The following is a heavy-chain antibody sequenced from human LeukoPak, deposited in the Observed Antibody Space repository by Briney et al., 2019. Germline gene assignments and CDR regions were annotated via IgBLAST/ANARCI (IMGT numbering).Heavy chain of an antibody. CDR2: IIPIFGTA. Sequence: SVKVSCKASGGTFSSYAISWVRQAPGQGLEWMGRIIPIFGTANYAQKFQGRVTITTDESTSTAYMELSSLRSEDTAVYYCARSPPVYYDILTGYYFDYWGQGTLVTVSS. D-gene: IGHD3-9*01. CDR3: ARSPPVYYDILTGYYFDY. V-gene: IGHV1-69*05. CDR1: GGTFSSYA. J-gene: IGHJ4*02.